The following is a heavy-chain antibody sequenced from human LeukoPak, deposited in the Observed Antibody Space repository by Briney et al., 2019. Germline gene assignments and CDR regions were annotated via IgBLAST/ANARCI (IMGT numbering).Heavy chain of an antibody. CDR1: GGSISSYC. J-gene: IGHJ2*01. CDR2: IYYSGST. CDR3: ARGPRQVPAGYFDL. V-gene: IGHV4-59*01. Sequence: KPSETLSLTCTVSGGSISSYCWGWIRQPPGEGMEWIGYIYYSGSTTYNPSLKGRVTISVDTSRNQFSLKLRSVNAADTAVYYCARGPRQVPAGYFDLWGRGTLVTVSS. D-gene: IGHD2-2*01.